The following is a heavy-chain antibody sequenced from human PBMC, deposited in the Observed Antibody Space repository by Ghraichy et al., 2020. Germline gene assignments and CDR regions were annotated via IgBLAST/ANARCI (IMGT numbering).Heavy chain of an antibody. Sequence: GGSLRLSCAASGFTFGRYWMTWFRQAPGKGLECVANIKHDGSEKYYVDSVKGRFTISRDNAKNSLYLQMNSLRAEDTAVYYCARDLWVTAPVIWGQGTMVTVSS. V-gene: IGHV3-7*01. CDR3: ARDLWVTAPVI. CDR1: GFTFGRYW. CDR2: IKHDGSEK. D-gene: IGHD2-21*02. J-gene: IGHJ3*02.